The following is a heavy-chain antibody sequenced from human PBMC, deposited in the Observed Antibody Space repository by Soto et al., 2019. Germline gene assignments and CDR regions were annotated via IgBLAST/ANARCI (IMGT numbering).Heavy chain of an antibody. V-gene: IGHV1-69*01. CDR2: IIPMFGTA. D-gene: IGHD2-21*02. CDR1: GGTFSNHA. CDR3: ARDDATYCGGDCYRYFFYGLDV. Sequence: QVQLVQSGAEVKKPGSSVKVSCKASGGTFSNHAISWVRQAPGQGLEWMGGIIPMFGTADYAQKFQGRVTITADEATTTVHMELSSLRSEDSAVYYCARDDATYCGGDCYRYFFYGLDVWGQGPTVTVSS. J-gene: IGHJ6*02.